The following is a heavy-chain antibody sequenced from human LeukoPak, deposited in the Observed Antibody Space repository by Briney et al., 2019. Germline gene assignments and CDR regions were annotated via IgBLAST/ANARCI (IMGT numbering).Heavy chain of an antibody. CDR1: GFTFSSYW. CDR3: ARGGRHAVTGAVSDHFDY. CDR2: IKHDGSEK. Sequence: SGGSLRLSCAASGFTFSSYWMSWVRQAPGKGLEWVANIKHDGSEKYYVDSVRGRFTISRDNAKNTLSLQVNILRVNDTAVYYCARGGRHAVTGAVSDHFDYWGQGTLVTVSS. D-gene: IGHD2-21*02. J-gene: IGHJ4*02. V-gene: IGHV3-7*01.